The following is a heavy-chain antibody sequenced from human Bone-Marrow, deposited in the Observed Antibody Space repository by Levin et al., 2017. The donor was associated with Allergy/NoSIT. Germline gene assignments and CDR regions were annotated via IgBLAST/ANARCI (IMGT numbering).Heavy chain of an antibody. J-gene: IGHJ6*02. D-gene: IGHD3-3*01. V-gene: IGHV3-23*05. CDR3: AKLMIPQPFSYDFGMDI. Sequence: PGGSLRLSCAASGFTFRTYVMSWVRQAPGKGLEWVSGISASGYSTHYADSVKGRFTVSRDNSKNMLYLQMNSLRVEDTATYYCAKLMIPQPFSYDFGMDIWGHGTTVTVSS. CDR1: GFTFRTYV. CDR2: ISASGYST.